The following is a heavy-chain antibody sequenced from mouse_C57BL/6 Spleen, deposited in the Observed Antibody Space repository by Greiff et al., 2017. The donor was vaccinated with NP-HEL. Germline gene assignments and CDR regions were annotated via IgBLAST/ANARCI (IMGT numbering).Heavy chain of an antibody. D-gene: IGHD1-1*01. CDR3: TGDYGSSYVDY. CDR1: GFTFSNYW. J-gene: IGHJ2*01. V-gene: IGHV6-3*01. Sequence: EVMLVESGGGLVQPGGSMKLSCVASGFTFSNYWMNWVRQSPEKGLEWVAQIRLKSDNYATHYAESVKGRFTISRDDAKSSVYLQMNNLRAEGTGIYYCTGDYGSSYVDYWGQGTLSQSPQ. CDR2: IRLKSDNYAT.